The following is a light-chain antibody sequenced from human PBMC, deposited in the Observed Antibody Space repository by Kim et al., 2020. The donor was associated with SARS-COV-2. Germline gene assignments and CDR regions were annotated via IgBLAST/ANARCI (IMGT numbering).Light chain of an antibody. J-gene: IGLJ2*01. CDR2: SNN. CDR3: AAWDDSLTVV. CDR1: SSNIGSNT. V-gene: IGLV1-44*01. Sequence: QSVLTQPPSASGTPGQRVTISCSGSSSNIGSNTVNWYQQLPGTAPKLLIYSNNQQPSGVPDRSSGSKSGNSASLAIGGLQSEDEADYYCAAWDDSLTVVFGGGTQLTVL.